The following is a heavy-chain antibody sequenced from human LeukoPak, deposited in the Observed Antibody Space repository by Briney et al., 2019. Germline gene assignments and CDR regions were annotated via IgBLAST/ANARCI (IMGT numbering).Heavy chain of an antibody. CDR2: ISGSGGST. V-gene: IGHV3-23*01. CDR1: GFTFSSYA. J-gene: IGHJ3*02. CDR3: AKDYYDSSGYYFLEDAFDI. D-gene: IGHD3-22*01. Sequence: GSLRLSCAASGFTFSSYAMSWVRQAPGKGLEWVSAISGSGGSTYYADSVKGRFTISRDNSKNTLYLQMNSLRAEDTAVYYCAKDYYDSSGYYFLEDAFDIWGQGTMVTVSS.